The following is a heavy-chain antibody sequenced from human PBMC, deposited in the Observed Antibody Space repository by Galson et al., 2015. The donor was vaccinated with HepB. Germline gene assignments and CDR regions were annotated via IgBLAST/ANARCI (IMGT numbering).Heavy chain of an antibody. CDR3: ASNKDYYYGMDV. CDR1: GFTFSSYS. Sequence: SLRLSCAASGFTFSSYSMNWVRQAPGKGLEWVSSISSSSSYIYYADSVKGRFTISRDNAKNSLYLQMNSLRAEDTAVYYCASNKDYYYGMDVWGQGTTVTVSS. CDR2: ISSSSSYI. J-gene: IGHJ6*02. D-gene: IGHD1/OR15-1a*01. V-gene: IGHV3-21*01.